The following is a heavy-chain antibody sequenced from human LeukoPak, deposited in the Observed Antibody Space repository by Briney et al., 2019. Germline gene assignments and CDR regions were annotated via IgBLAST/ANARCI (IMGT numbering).Heavy chain of an antibody. CDR3: ARTPYYYDSSGYSQEFDY. CDR2: ISAYNGNT. J-gene: IGHJ4*02. CDR1: GYTFTSYG. Sequence: GASVKVSCKASGYTFTSYGISWVRQAPGQGLEWMGWISAYNGNTSYAQKLQGRVTMTTDTSTSTAYMELRSLRSDDTAVYYCARTPYYYDSSGYSQEFDYWGQGTLVTVSS. V-gene: IGHV1-18*01. D-gene: IGHD3-22*01.